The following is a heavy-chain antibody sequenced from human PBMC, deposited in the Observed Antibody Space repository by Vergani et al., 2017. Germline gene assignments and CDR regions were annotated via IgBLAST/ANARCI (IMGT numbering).Heavy chain of an antibody. J-gene: IGHJ5*02. D-gene: IGHD4-23*01. CDR3: ARTVPNHYGVKPEXFDP. CDR1: GYSFTSYW. Sequence: EVQLVQSGAEVKKPGESLRISCKGSGYSFTSYWISWVRQMPGKGLEWMGRIDPSDSYTNYSPSFQGHVTISADKSISTAYLQWSSLKASDTAMYYCARTVPNHYGVKPEXFDPWGQGTLVTVSS. V-gene: IGHV5-10-1*01. CDR2: IDPSDSYT.